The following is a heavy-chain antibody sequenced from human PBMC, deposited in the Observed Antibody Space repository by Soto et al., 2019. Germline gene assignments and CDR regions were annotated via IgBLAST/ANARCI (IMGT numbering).Heavy chain of an antibody. D-gene: IGHD4-17*01. CDR3: ARVRFGDAFDY. V-gene: IGHV1-18*01. Sequence: QVQLVQSGPEVKKPGASVKVSCEVSGYRFPSFGINWVRQAPGQGLEWVGWVNPDNHNTNYAQNLQHRVSLTTDTSTKTAFLELRDLTSDETAVYYCARVRFGDAFDYWGQGTLVTVSS. CDR1: GYRFPSFG. CDR2: VNPDNHNT. J-gene: IGHJ4*02.